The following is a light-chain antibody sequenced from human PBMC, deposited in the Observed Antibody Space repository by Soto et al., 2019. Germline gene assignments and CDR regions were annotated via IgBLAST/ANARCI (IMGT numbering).Light chain of an antibody. CDR2: DVS. V-gene: IGLV2-14*03. J-gene: IGLJ2*01. CDR1: SSDVGGYNY. CDR3: SSYTRRKHVV. Sequence: QSALTQPASVSGSPGQSITISCTGTSSDVGGYNYVSWHQQHPGKAPKLMIFDVSNRPSGVSNRFSGSKSGDTASLTISGLQAEDEADYYCSSYTRRKHVVFGGGTKLNVL.